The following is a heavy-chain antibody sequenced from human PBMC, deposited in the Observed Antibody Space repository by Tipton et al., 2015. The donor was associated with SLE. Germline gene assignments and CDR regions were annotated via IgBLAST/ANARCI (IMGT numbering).Heavy chain of an antibody. CDR1: GFTFSSYS. CDR3: ARDKEESIAAAGDFDY. J-gene: IGHJ4*02. Sequence: SLRLSCAASGFTFSSYSMNWVRQAPGKGLEWVAVMSYDGSNKYYADSVKGRFTISRDSSKNTLYLQMNSLRAEDTAVYYCARDKEESIAAAGDFDYWGQGTLVTVSS. D-gene: IGHD6-13*01. V-gene: IGHV3-30*03. CDR2: MSYDGSNK.